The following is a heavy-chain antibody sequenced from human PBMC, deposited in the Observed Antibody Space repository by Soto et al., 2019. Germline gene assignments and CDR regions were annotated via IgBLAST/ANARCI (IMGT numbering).Heavy chain of an antibody. J-gene: IGHJ4*02. V-gene: IGHV4-59*01. D-gene: IGHD7-27*01. CDR1: AASISNYY. CDR2: IYYIGNT. CDR3: ASLVTGDRGIDY. Sequence: SETLSLTCTVSAASISNYYWSWIRQPPGKGLEWIGYIYYIGNTNYNPSLKSRVSISIDTSKSQFSLKLSSVTAADTAVYYCASLVTGDRGIDYWGPGTLVTVSS.